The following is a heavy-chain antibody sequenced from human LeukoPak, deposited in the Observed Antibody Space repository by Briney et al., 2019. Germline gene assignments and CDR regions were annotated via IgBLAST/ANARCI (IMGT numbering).Heavy chain of an antibody. CDR2: ISSGGITI. J-gene: IGHJ4*02. CDR1: GFTFSSYD. CDR3: ARGGSVGGSFDSSGYYPDY. V-gene: IGHV3-48*03. D-gene: IGHD3-22*01. Sequence: GGSLRLSCAASGFTFSSYDMNWVRQAPGKGLEWVSYISSGGITIQYADSAKGRFTISRDNARNSLYLQMNSLRAEDTAVYYCARGGSVGGSFDSSGYYPDYWGQGTLVTVSS.